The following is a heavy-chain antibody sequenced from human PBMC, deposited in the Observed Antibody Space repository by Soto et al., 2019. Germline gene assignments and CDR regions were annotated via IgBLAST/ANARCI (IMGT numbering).Heavy chain of an antibody. Sequence: PGGSLRLSCAASGFTFSSCGMHWVRQAPGKGLERVAVISYDGSNKYYADSVKDRFTISSDNSKNTLYLQMNSLRAEDTAVYYCAKGGHDSSGDYNYYYYGMDVWGQGTTVTVSS. CDR1: GFTFSSCG. D-gene: IGHD3-22*01. CDR3: AKGGHDSSGDYNYYYYGMDV. CDR2: ISYDGSNK. J-gene: IGHJ6*02. V-gene: IGHV3-30*18.